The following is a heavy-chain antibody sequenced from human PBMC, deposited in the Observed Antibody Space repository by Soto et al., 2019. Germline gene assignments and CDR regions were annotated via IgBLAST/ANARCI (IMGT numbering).Heavy chain of an antibody. CDR3: GRVTPLAYVRVARGWFPGPNWFDS. V-gene: IGHV4-34*01. CDR1: GGSFSGHY. CDR2: INHSGST. Sequence: SETLSLTCAVYGGSFSGHYWSWIRRPPRKGLEWIGVINHSGSTNYNPSLKSRVTISVDTSKNQFSLKLSSVTAADTALYYCGRVTPLAYVRVARGWFPGPNWFDSWGQGTLVTVSS. D-gene: IGHD2-21*01. J-gene: IGHJ5*01.